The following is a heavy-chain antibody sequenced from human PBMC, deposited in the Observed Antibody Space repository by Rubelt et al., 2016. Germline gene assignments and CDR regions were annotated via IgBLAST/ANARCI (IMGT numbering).Heavy chain of an antibody. D-gene: IGHD2-15*01. CDR2: INHSGST. Sequence: QVQLQQWGAGLLKPSETLSLTCVVSGGSFSAYYWSWIRQPPGKGLEWIGEINHSGSTTYNPSLKSRVTMSVDTAKNQFSREPSAVTAAETAVYYCASGPLGYCSGGTCYSFDYWGQGTLVTVSS. CDR3: ASGPLGYCSGGTCYSFDY. CDR1: GGSFSAYY. V-gene: IGHV4-34*01. J-gene: IGHJ4*02.